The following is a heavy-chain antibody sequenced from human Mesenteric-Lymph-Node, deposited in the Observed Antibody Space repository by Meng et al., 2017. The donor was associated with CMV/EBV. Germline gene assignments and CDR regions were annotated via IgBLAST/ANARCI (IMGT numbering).Heavy chain of an antibody. D-gene: IGHD2-21*02. V-gene: IGHV4-34*01. CDR1: GGSFSGYY. CDR2: INHSGST. Sequence: GSLRLSCAVYGGSFSGYYWSWIRQPPGKGLEWIGEINHSGSTNYNPSLKSRVTISIDTSKNQFSLKLSSVTAADTAVYYCARGMTDSFWGQGTLVTVSS. J-gene: IGHJ4*02. CDR3: ARGMTDSF.